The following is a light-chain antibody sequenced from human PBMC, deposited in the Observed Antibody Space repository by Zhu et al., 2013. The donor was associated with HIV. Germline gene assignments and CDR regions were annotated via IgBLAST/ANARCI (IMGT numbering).Light chain of an antibody. CDR2: SNN. CDR1: SSNIGSNT. Sequence: QSVLTQPPSASGTPGQRVTIPCSGSSSNIGSNTVNWYQQLPGTAPKLLIYSNNQRPSGVPDRFSGSKSGTSASLAISGLRSEDEADYYCAAWDDSLSGRIFGGGTKLTVL. CDR3: AAWDDSLSGRI. J-gene: IGLJ2*01. V-gene: IGLV1-44*01.